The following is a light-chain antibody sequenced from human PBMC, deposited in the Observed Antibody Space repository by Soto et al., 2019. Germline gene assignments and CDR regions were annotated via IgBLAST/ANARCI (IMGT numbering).Light chain of an antibody. CDR2: EVS. CDR3: SSYTSSSTYYV. CDR1: SSDVGGYNY. V-gene: IGLV2-14*01. J-gene: IGLJ1*01. Sequence: QSALTQPASVSGSPGQSITISCTGTSSDVGGYNYVSWYQQHPGKAPKLMIYEVSNRPSGVPNRLSGSKSGNTASLTISGLQAEDEADYYCSSYTSSSTYYVFGTGTKVTVL.